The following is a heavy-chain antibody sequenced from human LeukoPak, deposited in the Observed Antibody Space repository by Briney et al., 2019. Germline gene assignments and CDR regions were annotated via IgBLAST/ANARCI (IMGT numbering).Heavy chain of an antibody. CDR2: IIPIFGTA. J-gene: IGHJ6*03. Sequence: SVKVSCKASGGTFSSYAISWVRQAPGQGLEWMGGIIPIFGTANYAQKFRGRVTITTDESTSTAYMELSSLRSEDTAVYYCARGPSVVQLVHADYYYMDVWGKGTTVTVSS. V-gene: IGHV1-69*05. D-gene: IGHD6-6*01. CDR3: ARGPSVVQLVHADYYYMDV. CDR1: GGTFSSYA.